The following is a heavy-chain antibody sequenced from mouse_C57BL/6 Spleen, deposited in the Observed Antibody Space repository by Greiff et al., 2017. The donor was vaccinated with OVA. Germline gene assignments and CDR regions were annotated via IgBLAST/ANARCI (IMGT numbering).Heavy chain of an antibody. CDR3: ARWGDYDGYFDV. J-gene: IGHJ1*03. Sequence: EVKLVESEGGLVQPGSSMKLSCTASGFTFSDYYMAWVRQVPEKGLEWVANINYDGSSTNYLDSLKSRFIISRDNAKNILYLQMSSLKSEDTATYYCARWGDYDGYFDVWGTGTTVTVSS. V-gene: IGHV5-16*01. D-gene: IGHD2-4*01. CDR1: GFTFSDYY. CDR2: INYDGSST.